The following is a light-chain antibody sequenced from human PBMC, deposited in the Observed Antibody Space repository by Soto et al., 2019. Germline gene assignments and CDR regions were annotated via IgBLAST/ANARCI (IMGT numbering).Light chain of an antibody. CDR3: ISYTTSSPLDVV. Sequence: QSVLTQPASVSGSPGQSITISCTGTSSDVGGYNYVSWYQQHPGKAPKLMIYDVSNRPSGVSNRFSGSKSGNTASLTISGLQAEDDADYYCISYTTSSPLDVVFGGGTKLTVL. J-gene: IGLJ2*01. CDR2: DVS. CDR1: SSDVGGYNY. V-gene: IGLV2-14*01.